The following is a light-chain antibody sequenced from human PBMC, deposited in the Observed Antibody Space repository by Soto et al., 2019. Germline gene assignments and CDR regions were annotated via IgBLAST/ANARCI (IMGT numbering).Light chain of an antibody. Sequence: QSALTQPASVSGSPGQSITISCTGTSSDVGGYNYVSWYQQHPGKAPKLMIYDVSNRPSGVSNRFSGSKSDNTASLTISGLQAEDEADYYCSSYTSSWEVVFGGGTKLTVL. CDR2: DVS. CDR1: SSDVGGYNY. V-gene: IGLV2-14*01. J-gene: IGLJ2*01. CDR3: SSYTSSWEVV.